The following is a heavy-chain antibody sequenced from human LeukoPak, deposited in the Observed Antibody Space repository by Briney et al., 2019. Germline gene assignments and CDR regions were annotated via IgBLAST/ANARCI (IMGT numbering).Heavy chain of an antibody. CDR1: GGSISSYY. J-gene: IGHJ4*02. Sequence: SETLSLTCTVSGGSISSYYWSWIRQPPGKGLEWIGYIYYSGSTYYNPSLKSRVTISVDTSKNQFSLKLSSVTAADTAVYYCARQGIEMATIFDYWGQGTLVTVSS. CDR2: IYYSGST. V-gene: IGHV4-59*08. CDR3: ARQGIEMATIFDY. D-gene: IGHD5-24*01.